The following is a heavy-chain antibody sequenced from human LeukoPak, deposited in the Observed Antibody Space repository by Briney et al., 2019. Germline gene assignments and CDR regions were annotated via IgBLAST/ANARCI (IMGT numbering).Heavy chain of an antibody. CDR3: ARLITVPRTFAFDY. V-gene: IGHV1-2*02. Sequence: GASVKVSCKASGYTFTSYYMHWVRQAPGQGLEWMGWINPNNGATNYPQKFQGRVTMTRDTSISTAYMELSRLRSDDTAVYHCARLITVPRTFAFDYWGQGTLVTVSS. CDR2: INPNNGAT. CDR1: GYTFTSYY. J-gene: IGHJ4*02. D-gene: IGHD4-17*01.